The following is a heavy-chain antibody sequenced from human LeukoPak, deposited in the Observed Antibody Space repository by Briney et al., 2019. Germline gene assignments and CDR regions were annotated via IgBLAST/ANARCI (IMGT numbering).Heavy chain of an antibody. Sequence: TGGSLRLSCAASRFTFSSYSLNWVRQAPGRGLEWLSYISSGSTTIYYADSVKGRFTISRDNAKNSLYLQMNSLRAEDTAVYYCARYNSEWSIDYWGQGTLVTVSS. CDR1: RFTFSSYS. V-gene: IGHV3-48*01. CDR3: ARYNSEWSIDY. D-gene: IGHD6-19*01. CDR2: ISSGSTTI. J-gene: IGHJ4*02.